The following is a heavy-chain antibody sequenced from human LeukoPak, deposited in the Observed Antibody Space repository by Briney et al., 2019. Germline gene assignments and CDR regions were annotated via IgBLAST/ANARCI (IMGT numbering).Heavy chain of an antibody. Sequence: GGSLRLSCAASGFTFNRYVMHWVRLPPGKGLEWVSSISSSSSYIYYVDSVKGRFTISRDNAKNSLYLQMNSLRAEDTAVYYCARTLSYCSSTSCYSYYYYYMDVWGKGTTVTVSS. V-gene: IGHV3-21*01. CDR2: ISSSSSYI. D-gene: IGHD2-2*02. CDR1: GFTFNRYV. CDR3: ARTLSYCSSTSCYSYYYYYMDV. J-gene: IGHJ6*03.